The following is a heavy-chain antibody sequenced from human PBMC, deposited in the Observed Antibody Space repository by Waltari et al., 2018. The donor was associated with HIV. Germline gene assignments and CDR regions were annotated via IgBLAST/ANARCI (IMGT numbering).Heavy chain of an antibody. D-gene: IGHD6-13*01. Sequence: EVQLLECGGGLVQPGGSLRLSCRTSGFSFSFYAMNWVRQAPGKGLEWVSGISGSGDNRYYADSVKGRFTISRDNSKNKVFLQMKSLRPEDTAFYYCTKDPVTAVGNINWFDPWGQGTLVTVSS. CDR2: ISGSGDNR. CDR1: GFSFSFYA. V-gene: IGHV3-23*01. J-gene: IGHJ5*02. CDR3: TKDPVTAVGNINWFDP.